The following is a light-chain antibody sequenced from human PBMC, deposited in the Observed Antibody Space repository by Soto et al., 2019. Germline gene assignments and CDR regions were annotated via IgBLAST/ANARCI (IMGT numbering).Light chain of an antibody. Sequence: DIQMTQSPSTLSASVRDRVTITCPASQSISSWLAWYQKKQGKAPKLLIYKASRLESGVPSRFSGSGSGTEFTLTISSLQPDDFAPYYSQQYNSYPYTFGQGTKLEIK. J-gene: IGKJ2*01. CDR1: QSISSW. CDR3: QQYNSYPYT. V-gene: IGKV1-5*03. CDR2: KAS.